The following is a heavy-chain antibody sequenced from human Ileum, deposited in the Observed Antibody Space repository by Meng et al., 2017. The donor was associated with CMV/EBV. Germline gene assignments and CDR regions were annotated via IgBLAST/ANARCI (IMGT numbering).Heavy chain of an antibody. CDR2: RHKNGND. V-gene: IGHV4-61*02. CDR3: AIYYGGVGGRGY. D-gene: IGHD2-21*01. CDR1: LDSISSDNSH. J-gene: IGHJ4*02. Sequence: GPALCNPSCTISLTCSVSLDSISSDNSHWSLVRQPDGKGLEWIGQRHKNGNDNYNASLKSRVTISIDTSKNQFSLTLTSVTAADTAVYYCAIYYGGVGGRGYWAQGTLVTVSS.